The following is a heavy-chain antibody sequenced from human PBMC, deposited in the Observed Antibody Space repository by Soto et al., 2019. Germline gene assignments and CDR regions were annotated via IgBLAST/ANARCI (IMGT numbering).Heavy chain of an antibody. J-gene: IGHJ4*02. CDR1: GYTFTSYG. V-gene: IGHV1-8*02. CDR3: ARGSYYDFWSGYWPFDY. CDR2: MNPNSGNT. D-gene: IGHD3-3*01. Sequence: GASVKVSCKASGYTFTSYGISWVRQAPGQRLEWMGWMNPNSGNTGYAQKIQGRVTMTRNTSISTAYMELSSLRSEDTAVYYCARGSYYDFWSGYWPFDYWGQGTLVTVSS.